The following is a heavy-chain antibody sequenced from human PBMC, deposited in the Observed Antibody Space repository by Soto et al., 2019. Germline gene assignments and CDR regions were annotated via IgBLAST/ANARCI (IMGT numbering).Heavy chain of an antibody. CDR3: TRGIAAAGTPAYYYYYGMDV. V-gene: IGHV3-49*03. CDR2: IRSKAYGGTT. CDR1: GFTFGDYA. J-gene: IGHJ6*02. Sequence: PGGSLRLSCTASGFTFGDYAMSWFRQAPGKGLEWVGFIRSKAYGGTTEYAASVKGRFTISRDDSKSIAYLQMNSLKTEDTAVYYCTRGIAAAGTPAYYYYYGMDVWGQGTTVTVSS. D-gene: IGHD6-13*01.